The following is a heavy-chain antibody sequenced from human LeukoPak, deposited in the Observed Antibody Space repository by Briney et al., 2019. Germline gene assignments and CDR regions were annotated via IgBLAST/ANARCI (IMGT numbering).Heavy chain of an antibody. J-gene: IGHJ4*02. D-gene: IGHD3-22*01. CDR1: GYTLTELS. Sequence: VASVKVSCKVSGYTLTELSMHWVRQAPGKGLEWMGGFAPEDGEAIYAQTFQGRVTMTEDTSTDTAYMELSSLRSEDTAVYYCATAEYYDRSGYYYFAYWGQGTLVTVSS. V-gene: IGHV1-24*01. CDR2: FAPEDGEA. CDR3: ATAEYYDRSGYYYFAY.